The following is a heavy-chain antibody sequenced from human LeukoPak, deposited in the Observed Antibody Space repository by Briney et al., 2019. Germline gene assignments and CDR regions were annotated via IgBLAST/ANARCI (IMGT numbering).Heavy chain of an antibody. J-gene: IGHJ5*02. Sequence: SETLSLTCAVYGGSFSGYYWSWIRQPPGKGLEWIGEINHSGSTNYNPSLKSRVTISVDTSKNQFSLKLSSVTAADTAVYYCARLAGGSYGYWWFDPWGQGTLVTVSS. V-gene: IGHV4-34*01. CDR2: INHSGST. D-gene: IGHD5-18*01. CDR3: ARLAGGSYGYWWFDP. CDR1: GGSFSGYY.